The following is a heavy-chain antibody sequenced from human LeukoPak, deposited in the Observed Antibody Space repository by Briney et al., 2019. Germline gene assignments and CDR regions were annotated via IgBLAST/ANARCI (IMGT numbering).Heavy chain of an antibody. CDR2: IYHTGST. CDR1: GGSISSGGYY. CDR3: AVSEMAVRPTWDYYFDY. D-gene: IGHD6-6*01. J-gene: IGHJ4*02. V-gene: IGHV4-30-2*01. Sequence: SETLSLTCTVSGGSISSGGYYWSWIRQPPGKGLEWIGFIYHTGSTSYNSSLKSRVAISVDGSKNQFSLKLNSVTPADTAVYYCAVSEMAVRPTWDYYFDYWGQGTLVTVSS.